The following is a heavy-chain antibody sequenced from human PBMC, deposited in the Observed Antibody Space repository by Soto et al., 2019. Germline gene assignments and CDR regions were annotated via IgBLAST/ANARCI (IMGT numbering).Heavy chain of an antibody. V-gene: IGHV1-46*01. J-gene: IGHJ6*02. Sequence: QVQLLQSGAEVKRPGASVNVSCKAFGYTFTTYYMHWVRQAPGQGLEWMGMINPTSGSTTYAQKFHGRVTIVADESTTTVYMELSSLKSEDTAVYYCATSVGIAPTGEDGMDVWGQGTSVTVSS. D-gene: IGHD2-8*02. CDR2: INPTSGST. CDR1: GYTFTTYY. CDR3: ATSVGIAPTGEDGMDV.